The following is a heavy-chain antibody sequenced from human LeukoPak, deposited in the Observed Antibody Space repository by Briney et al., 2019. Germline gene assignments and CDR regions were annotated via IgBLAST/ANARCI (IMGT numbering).Heavy chain of an antibody. D-gene: IGHD3-10*01. CDR3: AGYVSGTMRDY. J-gene: IGHJ4*02. Sequence: PSETLSLTCTVSGGPISSSSSSWGWIRQPPGKGLEWIGRIYYGGSTNYNPSLKSRVTISVDTSKNQVSLKLSSVTAADTAVYYCAGYVSGTMRDYWGQGTLVTVSS. CDR1: GGPISSSSSS. V-gene: IGHV4-39*01. CDR2: IYYGGST.